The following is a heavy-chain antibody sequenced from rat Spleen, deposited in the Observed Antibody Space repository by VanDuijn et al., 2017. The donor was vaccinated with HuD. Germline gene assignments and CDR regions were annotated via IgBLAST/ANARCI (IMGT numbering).Heavy chain of an antibody. J-gene: IGHJ3*01. CDR1: GFSLTSYH. D-gene: IGHD1-2*01. CDR2: MWTGGST. CDR3: AGDGETVAASNWFAY. V-gene: IGHV2-43*01. Sequence: QVQLKESGPGLVQPSQTLSLTCTVSGFSLTSYHVSWVRQPPGKGLEWMGVMWTGGSTAFNSVLKSRLSISRDTSKNQVFLKMNSLQTDDTGTYYCAGDGETVAASNWFAYWGQGTLVTVSS.